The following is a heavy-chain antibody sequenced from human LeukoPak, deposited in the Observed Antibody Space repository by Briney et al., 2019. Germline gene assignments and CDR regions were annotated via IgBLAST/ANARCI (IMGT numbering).Heavy chain of an antibody. J-gene: IGHJ6*02. D-gene: IGHD4/OR15-4a*01. CDR3: ARASQVRPYYYYAMDV. Sequence: PGGSLRLSCAASGFTFSSYWMSWVRQAPGKELEWVANIKQDGSEKYYVNSVKGRFTISRDNAKNSLYLQMNSLRAEDTAVYYCARASQVRPYYYYAMDVWGQGTTVTVSS. V-gene: IGHV3-7*01. CDR1: GFTFSSYW. CDR2: IKQDGSEK.